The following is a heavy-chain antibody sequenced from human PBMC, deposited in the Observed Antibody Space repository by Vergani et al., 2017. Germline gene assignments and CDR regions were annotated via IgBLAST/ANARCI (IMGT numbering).Heavy chain of an antibody. Sequence: EVQLLESGGGLVQPGGSLRLSCAASGFTFSSYAMSWVRQAPGKGLEWVSAISGSGGSTYYADSVKGRFTIARDNSKHTLYLQMNSLRAEATAVYYCAKVARAYYYGSGSYSEYWGQGTLVTVSS. D-gene: IGHD3-10*01. CDR2: ISGSGGST. CDR3: AKVARAYYYGSGSYSEY. V-gene: IGHV3-23*01. J-gene: IGHJ4*02. CDR1: GFTFSSYA.